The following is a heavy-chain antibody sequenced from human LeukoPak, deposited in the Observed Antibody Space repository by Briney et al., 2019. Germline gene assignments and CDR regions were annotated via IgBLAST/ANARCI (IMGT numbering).Heavy chain of an antibody. D-gene: IGHD1-1*01. CDR2: IWYDGSNK. V-gene: IGHV3-33*01. CDR1: GFTFSSYG. Sequence: GRSLRLSGAASGFTFSSYGMHWVRQAPGQGLEWVAVIWYDGSNKYYADSVKGRFTISRDNSKNTLYLQMNSLRAEDTAVYYCARFWNDGPIDYWGPGTLVTVSS. J-gene: IGHJ4*02. CDR3: ARFWNDGPIDY.